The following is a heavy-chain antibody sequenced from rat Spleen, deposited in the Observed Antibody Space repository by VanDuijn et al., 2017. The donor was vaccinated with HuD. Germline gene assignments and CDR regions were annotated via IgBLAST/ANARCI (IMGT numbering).Heavy chain of an antibody. CDR2: ISTSGSRT. CDR3: ATGPRILRLDWFAY. J-gene: IGHJ3*01. CDR1: GFTFSNYY. V-gene: IGHV5-27*01. Sequence: EVQLVESGGGLVQPGGSLKLSCAASGFTFSNYYVAWVRQAPKKGLEWVATISTSGSRTYYPDSVKGRFTISRDNAKSTLYLQMDSLTSEDTATYYCATGPRILRLDWFAYWGQGTLVTVSS. D-gene: IGHD1-6*01.